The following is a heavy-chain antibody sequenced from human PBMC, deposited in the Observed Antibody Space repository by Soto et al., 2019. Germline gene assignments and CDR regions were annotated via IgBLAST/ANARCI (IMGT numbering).Heavy chain of an antibody. Sequence: GSLRLSCEASGFTFNLYSMNWVRQAPGKGLEWVSYISSSGSTIHYADSVKGRLTISRDNARNSLYLQMNSLRDEDTAIYYCARGDFLSSGWSAEYFQHWGQGTLVTVSS. J-gene: IGHJ1*01. CDR3: ARGDFLSSGWSAEYFQH. V-gene: IGHV3-48*02. CDR2: ISSSGSTI. CDR1: GFTFNLYS. D-gene: IGHD6-19*01.